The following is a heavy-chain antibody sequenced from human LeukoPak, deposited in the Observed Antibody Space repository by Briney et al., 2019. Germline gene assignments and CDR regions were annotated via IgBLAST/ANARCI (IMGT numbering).Heavy chain of an antibody. CDR1: GFTFSSYG. CDR2: ISYDGSNK. V-gene: IGHV3-30*18. J-gene: IGHJ4*02. CDR3: AKGVVVPNY. Sequence: GGSLRLSCAASGFTFSSYGMHWVRQAPGKGLEWVAVISYDGSNKYYADSVKGRFTISRGNSKNTLYLQMNSLRAEDTAVYYCAKGVVVPNYWGQGTLVTVSS. D-gene: IGHD2-15*01.